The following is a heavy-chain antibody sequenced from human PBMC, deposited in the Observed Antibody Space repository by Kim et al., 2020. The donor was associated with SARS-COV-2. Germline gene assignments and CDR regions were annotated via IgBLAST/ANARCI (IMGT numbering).Heavy chain of an antibody. Sequence: YAAPVKGRFTISRDDSKNTLYLQMNSLKTEDTAVYYCTTLTLLWFGGYDYWGQGTLVTVSS. V-gene: IGHV3-15*01. J-gene: IGHJ4*02. D-gene: IGHD3-10*01. CDR3: TTLTLLWFGGYDY.